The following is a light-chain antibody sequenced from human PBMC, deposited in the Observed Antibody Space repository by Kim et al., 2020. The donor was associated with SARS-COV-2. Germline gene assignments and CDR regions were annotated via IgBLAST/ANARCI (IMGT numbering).Light chain of an antibody. V-gene: IGKV3-11*01. Sequence: PAGRAVLPCSTSRSVSSYVAGYQQKPGHAPSLLIYDAANRATGIPARFSGSGSWADFTLTISSRVPDDFAVYYCQQQSNWPPRTFGQGTRLDIK. CDR3: QQQSNWPPRT. CDR2: DAA. J-gene: IGKJ5*01. CDR1: RSVSSY.